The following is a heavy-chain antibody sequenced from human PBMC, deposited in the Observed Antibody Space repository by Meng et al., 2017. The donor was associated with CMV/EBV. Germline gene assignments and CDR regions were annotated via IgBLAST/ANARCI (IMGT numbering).Heavy chain of an antibody. V-gene: IGHV3-48*04. Sequence: SLMISYAASGFISSSYSMNVVRPAPGKGLERVSYISSSSNTIYYADSVKGRFTISRDNDKNSPYLQMNSLRAEDTAVYYCASDPAWVYWGQGTLVTVSS. CDR2: ISSSSNTI. CDR3: ASDPAWVY. CDR1: GFISSSYS. J-gene: IGHJ4*02. D-gene: IGHD7-27*01.